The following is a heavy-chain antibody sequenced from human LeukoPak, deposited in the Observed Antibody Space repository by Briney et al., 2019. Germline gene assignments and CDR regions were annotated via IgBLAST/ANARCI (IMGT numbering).Heavy chain of an antibody. CDR2: ISGSGGST. D-gene: IGHD2-15*01. Sequence: PGGYLRLSCAASGFTFSSYAMSWVRQAPGKGLGWVSAISGSGGSTHYADSVKGRFTISRDNSKTTLYLQMNSLRAEDTAVYYCAKDQKIVVVVAATCFDPWGQGTLVTVSS. J-gene: IGHJ5*02. V-gene: IGHV3-23*01. CDR1: GFTFSSYA. CDR3: AKDQKIVVVVAATCFDP.